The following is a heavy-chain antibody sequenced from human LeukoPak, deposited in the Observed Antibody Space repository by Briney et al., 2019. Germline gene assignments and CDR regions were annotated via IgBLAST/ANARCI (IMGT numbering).Heavy chain of an antibody. Sequence: SGGSLRLSCAASGFTFSDYYMSWIRQAPGKGLEWVSYISSSGSTIYYADSVKGRFTISRDNAKNSLYLQMNSLRAEDTAVYYCARVWGSSGSYWARGAFDIWGQGTMVTVSS. CDR1: GFTFSDYY. V-gene: IGHV3-11*04. D-gene: IGHD1-26*01. J-gene: IGHJ3*02. CDR3: ARVWGSSGSYWARGAFDI. CDR2: ISSSGSTI.